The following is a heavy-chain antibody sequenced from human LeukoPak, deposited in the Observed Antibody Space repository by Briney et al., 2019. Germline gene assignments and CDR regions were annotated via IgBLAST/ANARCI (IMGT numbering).Heavy chain of an antibody. CDR3: AKDIRWGSYYLVAFDI. CDR2: ISYDGSNK. CDR1: GFTFSSYG. Sequence: GGSLRLSCAASGFTFSSYGMHWVRQAPGKGLEWVAVISYDGSNKYYADSVKGRFTISRDNSKNTLYLQMNSLRAEDTAVYYCAKDIRWGSYYLVAFDIWGQGTMVTVSS. J-gene: IGHJ3*02. V-gene: IGHV3-30*18. D-gene: IGHD1-26*01.